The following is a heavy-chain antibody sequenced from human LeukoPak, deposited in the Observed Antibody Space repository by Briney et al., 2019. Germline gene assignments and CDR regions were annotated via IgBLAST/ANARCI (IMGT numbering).Heavy chain of an antibody. J-gene: IGHJ4*02. CDR2: IYYSGST. CDR1: GGSISSSSYY. D-gene: IGHD2-15*01. CDR3: ARSGVVVPIDY. Sequence: SETLSLTCTVSGGSISSSSYYWGWIRQPPGRGLEWIGSIYYSGSTYYNPSLKSRVTISVDTSKNQFSLKLSSVTAADTAVYYCARSGVVVPIDYWGQGTLVTVSS. V-gene: IGHV4-39*01.